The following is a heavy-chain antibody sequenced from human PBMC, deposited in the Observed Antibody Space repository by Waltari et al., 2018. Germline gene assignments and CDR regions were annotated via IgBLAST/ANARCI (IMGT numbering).Heavy chain of an antibody. Sequence: EVQLVESGGGLVQPGGSLRLSCTASGFILNDYPMHWVRQPPGKGLELVSGINWKSGTMGYADSVKGRFTISRDNAKNSLYLQMSGLRPEDTAFYYCAKDVSLYQIKPAFDSWGQGVLVTVSS. V-gene: IGHV3-9*01. CDR1: GFILNDYP. D-gene: IGHD2-2*01. CDR3: AKDVSLYQIKPAFDS. CDR2: INWKSGTM. J-gene: IGHJ4*02.